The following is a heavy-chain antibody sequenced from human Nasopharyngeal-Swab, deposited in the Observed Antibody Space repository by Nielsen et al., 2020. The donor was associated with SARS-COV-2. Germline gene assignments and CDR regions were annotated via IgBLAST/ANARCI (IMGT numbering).Heavy chain of an antibody. J-gene: IGHJ4*02. CDR3: AKGAYSSGSYGGIGVGN. CDR2: ISGSDGST. V-gene: IGHV3-23*01. Sequence: GESLKISCAASGFTFSSYAMSWVRQAPGKGLEWVSAISGSDGSTYYADSVKGRFTISRDNYQDTLYLQMNSLTADDTAVYYCAKGAYSSGSYGGIGVGNWGQGTLVTVSS. D-gene: IGHD3-10*01. CDR1: GFTFSSYA.